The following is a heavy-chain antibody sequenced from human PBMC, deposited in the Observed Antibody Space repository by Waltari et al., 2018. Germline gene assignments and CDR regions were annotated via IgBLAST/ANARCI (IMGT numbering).Heavy chain of an antibody. CDR1: GGSISGYF. J-gene: IGHJ3*02. Sequence: QVQLQESGPGLVKPSETLSLTCTVSGGSISGYFWSWIRQPAGKGLEWIGRIYSSGSTTYSPTLKTRFTISIERSTNQFSLTLSFGTAADTAVYYCAREGGGTDCSGIKCYNWDAFDIWGQGTMVTVSS. V-gene: IGHV4-4*07. CDR3: AREGGGTDCSGIKCYNWDAFDI. CDR2: IYSSGST. D-gene: IGHD2-15*01.